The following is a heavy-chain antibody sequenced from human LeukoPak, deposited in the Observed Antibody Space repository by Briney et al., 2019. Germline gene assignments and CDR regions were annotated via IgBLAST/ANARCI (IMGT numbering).Heavy chain of an antibody. D-gene: IGHD6-6*01. CDR3: ARGVEYSSSCGFDS. J-gene: IGHJ4*02. Sequence: PGGSLRLSCAASGFTFDDYGMSWVRQAPGKGLEWVSGINWNGGSTGYGDSVKGRFTISRDNAKNSLYVQMNSLRAEDTALYYCARGVEYSSSCGFDSWGQGTLVTVSS. V-gene: IGHV3-20*04. CDR1: GFTFDDYG. CDR2: INWNGGST.